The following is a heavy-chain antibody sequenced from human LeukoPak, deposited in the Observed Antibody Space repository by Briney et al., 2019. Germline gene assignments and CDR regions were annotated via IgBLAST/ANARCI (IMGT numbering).Heavy chain of an antibody. Sequence: SVKVSCKASGGTFSSYAISWVRQAPGQGLEWMGGIIPIFGTANYAQKFQGRVTITADESTSTAYMELSSLRTEDTAVYYCASTDSLRYFDWLYESYFDYWGQGTLVTVSS. V-gene: IGHV1-69*13. J-gene: IGHJ4*02. D-gene: IGHD3-9*01. CDR2: IIPIFGTA. CDR1: GGTFSSYA. CDR3: ASTDSLRYFDWLYESYFDY.